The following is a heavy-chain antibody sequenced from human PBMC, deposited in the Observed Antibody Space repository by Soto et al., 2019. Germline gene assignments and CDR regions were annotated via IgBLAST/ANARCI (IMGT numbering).Heavy chain of an antibody. Sequence: QVQLVQSGAEVEKPGASVKVSCKASGYAFTSYALHWVRQAPGQGLEWMGCINTGNGKTKYSQKFQGRVTITRDTSANTAYMELSSLRSEDTAVYYCAKEAAAAGTVGDYWGQGTLVTVSS. J-gene: IGHJ4*02. CDR3: AKEAAAAGTVGDY. CDR1: GYAFTSYA. D-gene: IGHD6-13*01. V-gene: IGHV1-3*04. CDR2: INTGNGKT.